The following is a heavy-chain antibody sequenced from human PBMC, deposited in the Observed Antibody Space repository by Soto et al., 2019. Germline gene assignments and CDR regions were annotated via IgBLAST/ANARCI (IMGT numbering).Heavy chain of an antibody. V-gene: IGHV3-23*01. CDR3: AKIESRFFYDSTGYYPFDY. CDR2: LSGSGVST. D-gene: IGHD3-22*01. Sequence: GGSLRLSCAASGFTFSSYAMHWVRQAPGKGLEWVSALSGSGVSTYYADSVMGRFTISRDNSKNTVYLQMNSLRAEDTAVYYCAKIESRFFYDSTGYYPFDYWGQGTLVTVSS. CDR1: GFTFSSYA. J-gene: IGHJ4*02.